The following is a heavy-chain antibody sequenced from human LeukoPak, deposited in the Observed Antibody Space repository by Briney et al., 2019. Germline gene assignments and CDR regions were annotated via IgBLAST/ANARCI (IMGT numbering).Heavy chain of an antibody. J-gene: IGHJ4*02. CDR2: IYHSGST. Sequence: SETLSLTCSVSGFSISSGHYWGWIRQPPGKGLQWIGSIYHSGSTYYNPSLKSRVTISLDTSKDQFSLKLSSVTAADTAVYYCARDLGVAMEPYYFDYWGQGTLVTVSS. V-gene: IGHV4-38-2*02. CDR3: ARDLGVAMEPYYFDY. D-gene: IGHD5-18*01. CDR1: GFSISSGHY.